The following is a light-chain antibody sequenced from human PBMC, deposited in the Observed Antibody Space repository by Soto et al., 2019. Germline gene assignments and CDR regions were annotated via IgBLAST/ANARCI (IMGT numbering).Light chain of an antibody. CDR3: QQYGSSGT. V-gene: IGKV3-20*01. CDR2: GAS. CDR1: QSVSNNY. Sequence: EIVVTQTPGTLSLCPGERATLSCRASQSVSNNYLAWYQQKPGQAPRLLIYGASNRATGIPDRFSGSGSGTDFTLTIIRLEPEDFAVYYCQQYGSSGTFGEGTKVDIK. J-gene: IGKJ4*02.